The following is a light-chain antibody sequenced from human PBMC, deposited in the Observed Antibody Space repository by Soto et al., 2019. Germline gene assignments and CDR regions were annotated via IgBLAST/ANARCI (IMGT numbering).Light chain of an antibody. V-gene: IGLV2-14*03. Sequence: QSALTQPASVSGSPGQSISISCLGTSSDVGAFNYVSWYQHHPGKAPQLIIYDVTSRPSGVSSRFSASKSGNTASLTISGLQAEDEADYSCSSYTPRNTEVFGSGTKLTVL. CDR3: SSYTPRNTEV. CDR1: SSDVGAFNY. J-gene: IGLJ1*01. CDR2: DVT.